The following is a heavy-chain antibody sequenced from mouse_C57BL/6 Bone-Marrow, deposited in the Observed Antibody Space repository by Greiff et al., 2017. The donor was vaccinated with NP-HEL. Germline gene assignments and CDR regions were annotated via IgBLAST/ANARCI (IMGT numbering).Heavy chain of an antibody. D-gene: IGHD1-1*01. V-gene: IGHV1-72*01. CDR2: IDPNSGGT. CDR3: ARRDFTTGLGFDY. J-gene: IGHJ2*01. CDR1: GYTFTSYW. Sequence: VQLQQPGAELVKPGASVKLSCKASGYTFTSYWMHWVKQRPGRGLEWIGRIDPNSGGTKYNEKFKSKATLTVDKPSSTAYMQLSSLTSEDSAVYYCARRDFTTGLGFDYWGQGTTLTVSS.